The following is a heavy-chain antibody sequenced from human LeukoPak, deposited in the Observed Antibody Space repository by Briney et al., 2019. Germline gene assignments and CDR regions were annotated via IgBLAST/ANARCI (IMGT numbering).Heavy chain of an antibody. CDR3: ARDSDRVGATPSFY. CDR1: GFTFSSYS. Sequence: GGSLRLSCAASGFTFSSYSMNWVRQAPGKGLEWVSFISSSSSYIYYADSVKGRFTISRDNAKNSLYLQMNSLRAEDTAVYYCARDSDRVGATPSFYWGQGTLVTVSS. V-gene: IGHV3-21*01. J-gene: IGHJ4*02. CDR2: ISSSSSYI. D-gene: IGHD1-26*01.